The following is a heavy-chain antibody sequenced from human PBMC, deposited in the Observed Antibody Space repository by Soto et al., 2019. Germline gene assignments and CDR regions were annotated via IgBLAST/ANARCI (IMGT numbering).Heavy chain of an antibody. J-gene: IGHJ4*02. CDR1: GFTFRSYN. D-gene: IGHD1-1*01. CDR3: AKDMERRDLPDY. CDR2: MSYEGTNK. Sequence: QVQLVESGGGVVQPGRSLRLSCAATGFTFRSYNMQWVRQAPAKGLEWVAVMSYEGTNKYYADSVKGRFTISRDNSKNTLYPQMKSLRVEDTAVYYCAKDMERRDLPDYWGQGTLVTVSS. V-gene: IGHV3-30*18.